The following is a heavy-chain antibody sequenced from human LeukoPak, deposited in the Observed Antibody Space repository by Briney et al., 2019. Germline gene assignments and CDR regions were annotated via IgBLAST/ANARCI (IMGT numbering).Heavy chain of an antibody. CDR3: ARRIAAAAAPYYFDY. CDR2: INSDGSST. CDR1: GFTFSSYW. Sequence: GGSLRLSCAASGFTFSSYWMHWVRQAPGKGLLWVSRINSDGSSTSYADSVKGRFTISRDNAKNTLYLQMNSLRAEDTAVYYCARRIAAAAAPYYFDYWGQGTLVAVSS. D-gene: IGHD6-13*01. J-gene: IGHJ4*02. V-gene: IGHV3-74*01.